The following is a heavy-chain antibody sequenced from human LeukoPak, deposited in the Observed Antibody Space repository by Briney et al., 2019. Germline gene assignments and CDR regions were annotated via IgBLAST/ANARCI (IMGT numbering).Heavy chain of an antibody. CDR3: AREGNAFDV. Sequence: GGSLRLSCVASGFTFSNYIISWVRQAPGKGLEWVANIRHDTSDKYYADFVKGRFTISRDNTKISLYLQMNNLRAEDTAVYYCAREGNAFDVWGQGTMVTVS. J-gene: IGHJ3*01. D-gene: IGHD3-10*01. V-gene: IGHV3-7*01. CDR1: GFTFSNYI. CDR2: IRHDTSDK.